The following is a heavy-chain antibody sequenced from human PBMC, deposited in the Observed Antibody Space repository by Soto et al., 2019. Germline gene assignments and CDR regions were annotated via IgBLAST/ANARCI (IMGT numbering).Heavy chain of an antibody. CDR3: VRGASLNFDY. Sequence: AGSLRLSCAASGFNFDDYGMSWARQAPGKGLEWVSGVNWNGGSTGYADSVKGRFTISRDNAKNSLYLQMNSLRAEDTAFYYCVRGASLNFDYWGQGTLVTVS. V-gene: IGHV3-20*04. CDR1: GFNFDDYG. J-gene: IGHJ4*02. D-gene: IGHD1-26*01. CDR2: VNWNGGST.